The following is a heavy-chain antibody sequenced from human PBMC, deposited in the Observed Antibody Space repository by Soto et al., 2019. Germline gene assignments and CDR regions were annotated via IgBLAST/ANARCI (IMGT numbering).Heavy chain of an antibody. Sequence: GASAKVSCKASGYTIISYAMHWVRQAPGQRLEWMGCINAGNGNTKYSQKFQGRVTITRDTSASTAYMELSSLRSEDTAMYYCAREYYSSSFDNWGQGTLVTVSS. CDR1: GYTIISYA. V-gene: IGHV1-3*01. D-gene: IGHD6-6*01. CDR3: AREYYSSSFDN. CDR2: INAGNGNT. J-gene: IGHJ4*02.